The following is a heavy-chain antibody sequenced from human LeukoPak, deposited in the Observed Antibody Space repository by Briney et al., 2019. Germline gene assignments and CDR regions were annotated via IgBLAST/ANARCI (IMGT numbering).Heavy chain of an antibody. CDR1: GGSISSYY. Sequence: TSETLSLTCTVSGGSISSYYWSWIRQPPGKGLEWIGYIYYSGNTNYNPSLKSRVTISVDTSKNQFSLKLSSVTAADTAVYYCARLPGYWFDPWGQGTLVTVSS. V-gene: IGHV4-59*08. CDR3: ARLPGYWFDP. CDR2: IYYSGNT. J-gene: IGHJ5*02. D-gene: IGHD3-10*01.